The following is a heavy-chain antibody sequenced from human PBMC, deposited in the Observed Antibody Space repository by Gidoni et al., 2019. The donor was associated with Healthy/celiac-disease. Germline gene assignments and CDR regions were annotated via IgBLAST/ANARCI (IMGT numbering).Heavy chain of an antibody. V-gene: IGHV3-21*01. D-gene: IGHD1-7*01. Sequence: EVQLVESGGGLVKLGGSLRLSCAASGFTFSSYSMNWVRQAPGKGLEWVSSISSSSSYIYYADSVKGRFTISRDNAKNSLYLQMNSLRAEDTAVYYCARDLSTGTTDWFDPWGQGTLVTVSS. CDR3: ARDLSTGTTDWFDP. CDR1: GFTFSSYS. CDR2: ISSSSSYI. J-gene: IGHJ5*02.